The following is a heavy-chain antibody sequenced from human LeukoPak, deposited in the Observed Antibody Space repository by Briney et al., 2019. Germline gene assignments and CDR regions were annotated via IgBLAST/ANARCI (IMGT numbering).Heavy chain of an antibody. V-gene: IGHV3-13*04. CDR2: IGTVDDT. D-gene: IGHD3-22*01. J-gene: IGHJ4*02. CDR3: VRERLDDSSGKALQYFDY. CDR1: GFTFSSYD. Sequence: PGGSLRLSCAASGFTFSSYDFHWVRQATGKGLEWVSAIGTVDDTYYPDSVKGRFTISRENAKISLYLQMNSLRAGDTAVYYCVRERLDDSSGKALQYFDYWGQGTLVTVSS.